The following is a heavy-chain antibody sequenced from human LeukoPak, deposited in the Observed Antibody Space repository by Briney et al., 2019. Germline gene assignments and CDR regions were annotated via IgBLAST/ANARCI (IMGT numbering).Heavy chain of an antibody. D-gene: IGHD2-21*02. CDR2: IFHSGST. CDR1: GGSFSDYH. Sequence: SETLSLTCAVYGGSFSDYHWSWIRQPPGKGLEWIGSIFHSGSTYYNPSLKSRVTMSVDTSKNQFSLKLSSVTAADTAVYYCARTENYYYYYMDVWGKGTTVTVSS. CDR3: ARTENYYYYYMDV. J-gene: IGHJ6*03. V-gene: IGHV4-34*12.